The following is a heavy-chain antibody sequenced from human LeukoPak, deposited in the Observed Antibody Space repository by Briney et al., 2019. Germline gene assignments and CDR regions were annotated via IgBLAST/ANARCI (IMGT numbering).Heavy chain of an antibody. CDR1: GGTSSSYA. D-gene: IGHD5-24*01. V-gene: IGHV1-69*06. J-gene: IGHJ4*02. Sequence: GASVKVSCKASGGTSSSYAISWVRQAPGQGLEWMGGIIPIFGTANYAQKFQGRVTITADKSTSTAYMELSSLRSEDTAVYYCARGDGYNSFDYWGQGTLVTVSS. CDR3: ARGDGYNSFDY. CDR2: IIPIFGTA.